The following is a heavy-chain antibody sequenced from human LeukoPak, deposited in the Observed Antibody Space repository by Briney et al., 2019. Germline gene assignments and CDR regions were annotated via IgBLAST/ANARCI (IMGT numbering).Heavy chain of an antibody. J-gene: IGHJ4*02. Sequence: GGSLRLSCAASGFTFSSYAMHWVRQAPGKGLEWVAVISYDGSNKYYADPVKGRFTISRDNSRNTLYLQMNSLRAEDTAVYYCARPRENIVVVPAPIHYWGQGTLVTVSS. D-gene: IGHD2-2*01. CDR2: ISYDGSNK. CDR3: ARPRENIVVVPAPIHY. CDR1: GFTFSSYA. V-gene: IGHV3-30-3*01.